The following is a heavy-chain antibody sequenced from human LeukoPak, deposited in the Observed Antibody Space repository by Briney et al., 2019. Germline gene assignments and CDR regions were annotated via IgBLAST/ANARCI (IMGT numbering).Heavy chain of an antibody. CDR1: GFSVSINY. CDR2: IYFDDTT. D-gene: IGHD5-18*01. J-gene: IGHJ6*02. CDR3: ARENVDTALHRGLYYYYYHGLDV. Sequence: PGGSLRLSCAASGFSVSINYMSWVRQAPGKGLEWVSVIYFDDTTYYADSAKGRFTISRDNSKKTVYLQMNTVRAEDTAVYYCARENVDTALHRGLYYYYYHGLDVWGQGTTVTVTS. V-gene: IGHV3-66*01.